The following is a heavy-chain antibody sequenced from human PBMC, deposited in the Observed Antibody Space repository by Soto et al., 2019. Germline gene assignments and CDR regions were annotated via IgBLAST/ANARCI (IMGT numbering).Heavy chain of an antibody. CDR3: ANLKRGYSYGSFDY. V-gene: IGHV3-23*01. D-gene: IGHD5-18*01. Sequence: QPGGSLRLSCAASGFTFSSYAMSWVRQAPGKGLEWVSAISGSGGSTYYADSVKGRFTISRDNSKNTLYLQMNSLRAEDTAVYYCANLKRGYSYGSFDYWGQGTLVTVSS. CDR1: GFTFSSYA. J-gene: IGHJ4*02. CDR2: ISGSGGST.